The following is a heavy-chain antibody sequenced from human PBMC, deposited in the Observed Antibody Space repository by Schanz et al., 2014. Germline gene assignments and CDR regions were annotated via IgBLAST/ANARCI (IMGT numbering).Heavy chain of an antibody. V-gene: IGHV4-34*01. Sequence: QVQLQQWGAGLLKPSETLSLTCAVYGGSFSDYYWSWLRQSPGKGPEWIGEISHDGTTNYNPSLKSRVTISGDTSKNQFSLNLTSVTAADTAVYYCASRRRMGISMVRGILKGWFDPWGQGTLVTVSS. CDR2: ISHDGTT. CDR1: GGSFSDYY. CDR3: ASRRRMGISMVRGILKGWFDP. J-gene: IGHJ5*02. D-gene: IGHD3-10*01.